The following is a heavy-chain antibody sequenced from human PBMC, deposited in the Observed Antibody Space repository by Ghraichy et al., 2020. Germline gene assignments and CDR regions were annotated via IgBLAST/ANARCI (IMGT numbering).Heavy chain of an antibody. D-gene: IGHD3-10*01. J-gene: IGHJ4*02. CDR2: ISAYNGNT. Sequence: ASVKVSCKASGYTFTSYGISWVRQAPGQGLEWMGWISAYNGNTNYAQKIQGRVTMTTDTSTSTAYMELRSLRSDDTAVYYCARGLLWFGELLSLDYWGQGTLVTVSS. V-gene: IGHV1-18*01. CDR3: ARGLLWFGELLSLDY. CDR1: GYTFTSYG.